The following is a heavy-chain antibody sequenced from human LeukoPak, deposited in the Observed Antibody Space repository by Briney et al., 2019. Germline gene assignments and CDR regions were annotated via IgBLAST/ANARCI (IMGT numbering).Heavy chain of an antibody. J-gene: IGHJ4*02. Sequence: ASVKVSCKTSGYTFSSYTIIWVRQAPGQGLEWMGWINTNTGNPTYAQGFTGRFVFSLDTSVSTAYLQISSLKAEDTAVYYCAKSVFGLRNRLVFDYWGQGTLVTVSS. CDR1: GYTFSSYT. CDR3: AKSVFGLRNRLVFDY. CDR2: INTNTGNP. D-gene: IGHD6-19*01. V-gene: IGHV7-4-1*02.